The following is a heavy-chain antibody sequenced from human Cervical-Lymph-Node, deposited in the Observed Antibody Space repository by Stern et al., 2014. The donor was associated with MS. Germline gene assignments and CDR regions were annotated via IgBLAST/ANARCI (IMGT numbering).Heavy chain of an antibody. J-gene: IGHJ4*02. Sequence: VQLVESGGGVVQPGRSLRLSCAASGFTFSSYGMHWVRQAPGKGLEWVAVIWYDGSNKYYADSVKGRFTISRDNSKNTLYLQMNSLRAEDTVVYYCARDRHDLGYCSGGSCYLPDYWGQGTLVTVSS. CDR1: GFTFSSYG. CDR3: ARDRHDLGYCSGGSCYLPDY. V-gene: IGHV3-33*01. CDR2: IWYDGSNK. D-gene: IGHD2-15*01.